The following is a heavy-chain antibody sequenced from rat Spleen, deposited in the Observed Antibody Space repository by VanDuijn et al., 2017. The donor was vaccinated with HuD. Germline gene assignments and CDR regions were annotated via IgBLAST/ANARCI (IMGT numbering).Heavy chain of an antibody. V-gene: IGHV3-3*01. CDR3: ARSEDSTYISFHY. CDR2: INSAGSI. Sequence: EVQLQESGPGLVKPSQSLSLTCSVTGYSITSSYRWNWIRKLPGNKLEWMGYINSAGSINYNPSLKSRISITRTTSKNQFFLQVNSLTTEDTATYYCARSEDSTYISFHYWGQGVMVTVSS. D-gene: IGHD1-2*01. J-gene: IGHJ2*01. CDR1: GYSITSSYR.